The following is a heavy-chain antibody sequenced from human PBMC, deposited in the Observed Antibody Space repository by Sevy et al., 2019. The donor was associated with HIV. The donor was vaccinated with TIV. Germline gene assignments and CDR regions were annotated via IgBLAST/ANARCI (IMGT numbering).Heavy chain of an antibody. V-gene: IGHV1-2*02. CDR3: ARGDYYDSSGYYYYYYGMDV. Sequence: ASVKVSCKASGYTFTGYYMHWVRQAPGQGLEWMGWINPNRGGTNYAQKFQGRVTMTRDTSISTAYMELSRLRSDDTAVYYCARGDYYDSSGYYYYYYGMDVWGQGTTVTVSS. CDR2: INPNRGGT. CDR1: GYTFTGYY. D-gene: IGHD3-22*01. J-gene: IGHJ6*02.